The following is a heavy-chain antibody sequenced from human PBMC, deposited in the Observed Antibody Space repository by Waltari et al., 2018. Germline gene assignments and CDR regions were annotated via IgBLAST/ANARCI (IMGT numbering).Heavy chain of an antibody. D-gene: IGHD3-3*01. V-gene: IGHV4-4*07. CDR1: GGSISSYY. CDR3: ARDGVVDDFWSGYYYYFDY. J-gene: IGHJ4*02. CDR2: IYTSGST. Sequence: QVQLQESGPGLVKPSETLSLTCTVSGGSISSYYWSWIRQPAGKGLEWIGRIYTSGSTNYNPSLKSRVTMSVDTSKNQFSLKLSSVTAADTAVYYCARDGVVDDFWSGYYYYFDYWGQGTLVTVSS.